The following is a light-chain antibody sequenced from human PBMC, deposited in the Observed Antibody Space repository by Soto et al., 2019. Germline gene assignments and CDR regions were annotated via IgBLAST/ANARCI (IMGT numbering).Light chain of an antibody. V-gene: IGLV1-44*01. Sequence: QAVVTQPPSASGTPGQRVSISCSGSSSNIGSNNVNWYQQLPGTAPKLLIYSNNQRPSGVPDRFSGSKSGTSASLAISGLQSEDEADYYCAAWDDSLNGVVFGGGTKVTVL. J-gene: IGLJ2*01. CDR1: SSNIGSNN. CDR2: SNN. CDR3: AAWDDSLNGVV.